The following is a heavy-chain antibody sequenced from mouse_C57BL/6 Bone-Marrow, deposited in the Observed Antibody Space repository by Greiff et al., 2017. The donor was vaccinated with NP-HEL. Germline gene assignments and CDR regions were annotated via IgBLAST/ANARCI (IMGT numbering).Heavy chain of an antibody. CDR2: ILPGSGST. J-gene: IGHJ3*01. CDR1: GYTFTGYW. V-gene: IGHV1-9*01. Sequence: QVQLQQSGAELMKPGASVKLSCKATGYTFTGYWIEWVKQRPGHGLEWIGEILPGSGSTNSNEKFKGKATFTAAQSSNTAYMQLSSLTTEDSAIYYCARGAPHYYGSRGFAYWGQGTLVTVSA. CDR3: ARGAPHYYGSRGFAY. D-gene: IGHD1-1*01.